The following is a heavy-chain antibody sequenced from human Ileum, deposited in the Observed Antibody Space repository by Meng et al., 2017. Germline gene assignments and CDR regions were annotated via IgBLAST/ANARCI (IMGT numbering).Heavy chain of an antibody. Sequence: SETLSLTCTVSGGSIRSSSWNWVRQSPEKGLEWIGYTHPSGNTKTNPSLKSRVTMSVDKSKSQLFLWLTSVTAADTAGYYCARWGGSSVSSYAIWGQGKLVNGAS. CDR1: GGSIRSSS. J-gene: IGHJ4*03. CDR3: ARWGGSSVSSYAI. CDR2: THPSGNT. V-gene: IGHV4-59*01. D-gene: IGHD1-26*01.